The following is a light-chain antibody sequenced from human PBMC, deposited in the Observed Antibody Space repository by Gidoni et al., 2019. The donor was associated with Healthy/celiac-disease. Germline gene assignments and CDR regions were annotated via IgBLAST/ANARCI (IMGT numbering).Light chain of an antibody. V-gene: IGKV3-11*01. CDR3: QQRSNWPLALT. Sequence: EIVLTQSPATLSLSPGERATLSCRASQSVSSYLAWYQQKPGQPPRLLIYDASNRATGIPARSSGSGSGTDFTLTISSLEPEDFAVYYCQQRSNWPLALTFGGGTKVEIK. CDR2: DAS. CDR1: QSVSSY. J-gene: IGKJ4*01.